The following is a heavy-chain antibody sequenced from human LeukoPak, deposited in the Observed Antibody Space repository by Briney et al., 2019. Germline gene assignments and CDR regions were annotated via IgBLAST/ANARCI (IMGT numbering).Heavy chain of an antibody. J-gene: IGHJ4*02. CDR2: ITTSGTT. CDR3: ARDHGSGWYDY. V-gene: IGHV4-4*07. CDR1: GGSISSYY. D-gene: IGHD6-19*01. Sequence: SETLSLTCTVSGGSISSYYWNWIRQPAGKGLEWIGRITTSGTTNYNPSLKSRVTMSVDTSKNQFSLKLSSVTAADTAVYYCARDHGSGWYDYWGQGTLVTVPS.